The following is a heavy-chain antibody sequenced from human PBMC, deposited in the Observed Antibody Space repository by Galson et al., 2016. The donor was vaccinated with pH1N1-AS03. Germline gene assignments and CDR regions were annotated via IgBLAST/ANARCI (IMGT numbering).Heavy chain of an antibody. D-gene: IGHD2-2*01. CDR3: AKGGYCRSLSCRSPSGLMDV. CDR2: VIGSGGST. J-gene: IGHJ6*04. Sequence: SLILSCAASGFTCSSYAMSWVRHAPGKGLEGVSAVIGSGGSTYYEDSVKRRLTISRGNSKNPLSLRMNTPRAEDTAVYYCAKGGYCRSLSCRSPSGLMDVWGKGTTVTVSA. CDR1: GFTCSSYA. V-gene: IGHV3-23*01.